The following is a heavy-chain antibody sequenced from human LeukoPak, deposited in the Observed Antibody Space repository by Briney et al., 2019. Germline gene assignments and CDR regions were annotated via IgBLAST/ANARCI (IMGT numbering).Heavy chain of an antibody. CDR2: IYYSGST. CDR3: ARERGIAVAGTNFRYFDY. J-gene: IGHJ4*02. V-gene: IGHV4-59*01. D-gene: IGHD6-19*01. Sequence: SETLSLTCTVSGGSISSYYWSWIRQPPGKGLEWIGYIYYSGSTNYNPSLKSRVTISVDTSKNQFSLKLSSVTAADTAVYYCARERGIAVAGTNFRYFDYWGQGTLVTVSS. CDR1: GGSISSYY.